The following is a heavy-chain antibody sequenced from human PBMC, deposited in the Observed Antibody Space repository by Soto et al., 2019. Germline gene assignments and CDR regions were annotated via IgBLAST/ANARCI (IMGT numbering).Heavy chain of an antibody. V-gene: IGHV1-18*01. CDR3: ARDEWYKGYDGGWFDP. CDR1: GYTFTSYG. D-gene: IGHD1-1*01. J-gene: IGHJ5*02. Sequence: QVQLVQSGAEVKKPGASVKVSCKSSGYTFTSYGISWVRQAPGKGLEWMGWISGYNGNTNYAQKLQGRVTMTTDTSTSTAYMELRSLRSEDTAVYYCARDEWYKGYDGGWFDPWGQGTLVTVSS. CDR2: ISGYNGNT.